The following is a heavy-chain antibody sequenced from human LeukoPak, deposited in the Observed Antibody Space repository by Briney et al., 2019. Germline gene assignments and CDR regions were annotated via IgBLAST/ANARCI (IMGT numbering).Heavy chain of an antibody. CDR1: GYTVTGYY. V-gene: IGHV1-2*02. CDR3: ARAYCGGDCYPNSYYYYYGMDV. Sequence: GASVKVSCKASGYTVTGYYMHWVRQAPGQGLEWMGWINPNSGGTNYAQKFQGRVTMTRDTSISTAYMELSRLRSDDTAVYYCARAYCGGDCYPNSYYYYYGMDVWGQGTTVTVSS. D-gene: IGHD2-21*02. J-gene: IGHJ6*02. CDR2: INPNSGGT.